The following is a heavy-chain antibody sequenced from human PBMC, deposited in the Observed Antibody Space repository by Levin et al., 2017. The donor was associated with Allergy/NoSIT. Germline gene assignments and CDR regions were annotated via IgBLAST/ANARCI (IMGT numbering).Heavy chain of an antibody. V-gene: IGHV1-2*02. Sequence: GESLKISCKASGYTFTGYYMHWVRQAPGQGLEWMGWINPNSGGTNYAQKFQGRVTMTRDTSISTAYMELSRLRSDDTAVYYCARDLMIVGATIDYWGQGTLVTVSS. D-gene: IGHD1-26*01. CDR2: INPNSGGT. CDR3: ARDLMIVGATIDY. J-gene: IGHJ4*02. CDR1: GYTFTGYY.